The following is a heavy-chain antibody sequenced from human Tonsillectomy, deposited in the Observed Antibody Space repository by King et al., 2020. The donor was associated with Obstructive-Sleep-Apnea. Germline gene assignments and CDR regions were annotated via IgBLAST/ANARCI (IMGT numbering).Heavy chain of an antibody. V-gene: IGHV4-39*07. J-gene: IGHJ1*01. CDR2: IYYSGST. CDR1: GGSISSSSYY. D-gene: IGHD2-15*01. Sequence: LQLQESGPGLVKPSETLSLTCTVSGGSISSSSYYWGWIRQPPGKGLEWIGRIYYSGSTYYNPSLKSRVTISVDTSNNQFSLRLSSVTAADTAVYYCAREIVVVVATPEYFQHWGQGTLVTVSS. CDR3: AREIVVVVATPEYFQH.